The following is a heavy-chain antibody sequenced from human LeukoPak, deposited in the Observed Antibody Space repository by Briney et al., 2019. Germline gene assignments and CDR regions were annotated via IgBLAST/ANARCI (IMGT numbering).Heavy chain of an antibody. CDR2: IHSGGST. V-gene: IGHV3-53*01. J-gene: IGHJ4*02. CDR1: GFTVSSNY. CDR3: ARGYCSGGSCYRAPFTY. Sequence: PGGSLRLSCAASGFTVSSNYMSWVRQAPGKGLEGVSVIHSGGSTYYADSVKGRFTISRDNSNNTLYLQMNSLRAEDTAVYYCARGYCSGGSCYRAPFTYWGQGTLVTVSS. D-gene: IGHD2-15*01.